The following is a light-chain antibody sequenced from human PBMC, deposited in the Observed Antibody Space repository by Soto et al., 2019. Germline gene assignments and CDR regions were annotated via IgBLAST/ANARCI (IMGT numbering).Light chain of an antibody. CDR1: RASIGSNT. CDR3: AAWDDSLSGPV. CDR2: NNN. V-gene: IGLV1-44*01. Sequence: QSVLIQPPSASGTPGQRVTISCSGSRASIGSNTVTWYQHLPGAAPKLLVYNNNQRPSGVPDRFSGSKSDTSASLAISGLQFEDEAVYYCAAWDDSLSGPVFGGGTKLTVL. J-gene: IGLJ3*02.